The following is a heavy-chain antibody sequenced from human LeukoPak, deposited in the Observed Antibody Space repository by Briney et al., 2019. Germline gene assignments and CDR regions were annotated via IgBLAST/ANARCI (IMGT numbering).Heavy chain of an antibody. CDR2: TYYRSKWYN. Sequence: SQTLSLTCAISGDGVSSNSAAWNWIRQSPSRGLEWLGRTYYRSKWYNDYAVSVKSRITINPDTSKNQFSLQLNSVTPEDTAVYYCARGPRIVGAKVRFDYWGQGTLVTVSS. CDR1: GDGVSSNSAA. CDR3: ARGPRIVGAKVRFDY. J-gene: IGHJ4*02. D-gene: IGHD1-26*01. V-gene: IGHV6-1*01.